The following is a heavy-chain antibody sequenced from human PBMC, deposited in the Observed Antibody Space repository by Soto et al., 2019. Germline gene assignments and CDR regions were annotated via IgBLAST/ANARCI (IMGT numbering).Heavy chain of an antibody. V-gene: IGHV4-31*03. CDR2: IFYGGST. J-gene: IGHJ3*02. Sequence: PSETLSLTCTVSGGSISSGGYYWSWIRQHPGKGLEWITYIFYGGSTFYNPSLKSRVSLSVDTSENQFSLKLTSVTAADTAVYYCARAGGFSDAFDIWGQGTMVTVPS. CDR1: GGSISSGGYY. CDR3: ARAGGFSDAFDI.